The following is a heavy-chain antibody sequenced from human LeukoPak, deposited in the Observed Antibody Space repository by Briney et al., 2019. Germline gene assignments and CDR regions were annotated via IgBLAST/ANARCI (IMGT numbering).Heavy chain of an antibody. Sequence: PSETLSLTCAVSGGSISSSNWWSWVRQPPGKGLEWIGEINHSGSTNYNPSLKSRVTISVDTSKNQFSLKLSSVTAADTAVYYCARAPQRSYQHNWFDPWGQGTLVTVSS. CDR1: GGSISSSNW. J-gene: IGHJ5*02. CDR3: ARAPQRSYQHNWFDP. V-gene: IGHV4-4*02. CDR2: INHSGST. D-gene: IGHD2-21*01.